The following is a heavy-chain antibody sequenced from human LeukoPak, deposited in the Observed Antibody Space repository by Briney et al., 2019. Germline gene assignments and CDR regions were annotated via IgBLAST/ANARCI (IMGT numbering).Heavy chain of an antibody. D-gene: IGHD5-24*01. J-gene: IGHJ4*02. CDR3: ASNLDGYNDDY. CDR2: ISGSSNYI. V-gene: IGHV3-21*01. Sequence: PGGSLRLSCAASGFIFSSYSMNWVRQAPGKGLEWVSSISGSSNYIYYADSLKGRFTISRDNAKNSLYLQMNSLRAEDTAMYYCASNLDGYNDDYWGQGTLVTVSS. CDR1: GFIFSSYS.